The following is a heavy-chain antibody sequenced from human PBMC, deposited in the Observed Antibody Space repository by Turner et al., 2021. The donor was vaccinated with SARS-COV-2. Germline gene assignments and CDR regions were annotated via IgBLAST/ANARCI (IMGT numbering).Heavy chain of an antibody. CDR1: GGTFSSYA. Sequence: QVQLVQSGAEAKKPGSSVKVSCKASGGTFSSYAISWVRQAPGQGLEWMGGIIPNLGIANYAQKFQGRVTITADKSTSTAYMELSSLRSEDTAVYYCARSVSWLQSLTVDYWGQGTLVTVSS. D-gene: IGHD5-12*01. J-gene: IGHJ4*02. V-gene: IGHV1-69*10. CDR2: IIPNLGIA. CDR3: ARSVSWLQSLTVDY.